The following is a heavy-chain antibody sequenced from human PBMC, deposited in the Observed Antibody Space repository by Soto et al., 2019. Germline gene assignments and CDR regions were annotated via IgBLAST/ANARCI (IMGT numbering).Heavy chain of an antibody. CDR3: ARGPNWGFGENDWFDP. Sequence: PSETLSLTCTVSSGSINSYYWSWIRQPPGKGLEWIGYNFYSGSTTYNPSLKSRVTISLDTSKNQFSLNLTSVTAVDTAVYYCARGPNWGFGENDWFDPWGRGTLVTVSS. CDR2: NFYSGST. J-gene: IGHJ5*02. V-gene: IGHV4-59*01. CDR1: SGSINSYY. D-gene: IGHD3-10*01.